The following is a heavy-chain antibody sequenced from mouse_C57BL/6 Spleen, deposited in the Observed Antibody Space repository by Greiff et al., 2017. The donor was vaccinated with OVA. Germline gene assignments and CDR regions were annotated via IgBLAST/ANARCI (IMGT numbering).Heavy chain of an antibody. CDR2: IYPSDSET. D-gene: IGHD6-2*01. V-gene: IGHV1-61*01. CDR3: ARESLGYYAMDY. CDR1: GYTFTSYL. Sequence: VQLQQSGAELVRPGSSVKLSCKASGYTFTSYLMDWVKQRPGQGLEWIGHIYPSDSETQYNQKFKDKATLTVDKSSSTAYMQLSGLTSEDSAVYYCARESLGYYAMDYWGQGTSVTVSS. J-gene: IGHJ4*01.